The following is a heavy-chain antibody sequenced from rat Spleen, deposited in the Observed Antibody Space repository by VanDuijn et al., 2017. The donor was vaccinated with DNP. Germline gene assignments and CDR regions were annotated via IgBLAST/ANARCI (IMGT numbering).Heavy chain of an antibody. CDR3: TTKSYPGMGFDY. J-gene: IGHJ2*01. Sequence: EVQLVESGGGLVQPGRSLKLSCAASGFTFSNYGMHWIRQAPTKGLEWVASISPSGGSTYYRDSVKGRFTISRDSAESTLYLQMDSLRSEETATYYCTTKSYPGMGFDYWGQGVMVTVSS. D-gene: IGHD1-4*01. CDR2: ISPSGGST. CDR1: GFTFSNYG. V-gene: IGHV5-19*01.